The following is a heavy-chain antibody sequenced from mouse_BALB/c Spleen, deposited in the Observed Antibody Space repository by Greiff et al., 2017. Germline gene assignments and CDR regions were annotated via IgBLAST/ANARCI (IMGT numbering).Heavy chain of an antibody. V-gene: IGHV1S56*01. CDR1: GYTFTSYY. Sequence: VQLQQSGPELVKPGASVKMSCKASGYTFTSYYIHWVKQRPGQGLEWIGWIYPGDGSTKYNEKFKGKTTLTADKSSSTAYMLLSSLTSEDSAIYFCARNYRYGDFDYWGQGTTLTVSS. CDR2: IYPGDGST. CDR3: ARNYRYGDFDY. J-gene: IGHJ2*01. D-gene: IGHD2-14*01.